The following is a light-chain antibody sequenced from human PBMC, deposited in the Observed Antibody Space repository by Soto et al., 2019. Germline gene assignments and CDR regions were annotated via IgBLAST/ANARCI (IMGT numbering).Light chain of an antibody. CDR1: QSVSDN. CDR2: GAS. CDR3: QHYNNWPPWT. Sequence: EIVMTQSPATLSVSPGERATLSCRASQSVSDNLAWYQQKPGQAPRLLISGASTRATVIPARFSGSGSGTECTLTISSLQSKDFAIYYCQHYNNWPPWTFGQGTKVEIQ. V-gene: IGKV3-15*01. J-gene: IGKJ1*01.